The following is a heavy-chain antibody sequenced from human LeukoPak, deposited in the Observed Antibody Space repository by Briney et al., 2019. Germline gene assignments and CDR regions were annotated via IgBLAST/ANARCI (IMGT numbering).Heavy chain of an antibody. CDR2: IYYSGST. V-gene: IGHV4-59*12. D-gene: IGHD2-2*01. Sequence: PSETLSLTCTVSGGSISSYYWSWIRQPPGKGLEWIGYIYYSGSTNYNPPLKSRVTISVDTSKNQFSLKLSSVTAADTAVYYCARGNIVVVPAARVWFDPWGQGTLVTVSS. CDR3: ARGNIVVVPAARVWFDP. CDR1: GGSISSYY. J-gene: IGHJ5*02.